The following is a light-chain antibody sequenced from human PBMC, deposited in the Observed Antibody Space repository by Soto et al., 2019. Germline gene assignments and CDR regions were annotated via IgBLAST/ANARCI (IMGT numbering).Light chain of an antibody. J-gene: IGLJ1*01. V-gene: IGLV1-40*01. CDR1: SSNIGAGYH. CDR2: GDS. CDR3: QSYDSSLSGYV. Sequence: QSVLTQPPSVSGAPGQRVTISCTGSSSNIGAGYHVHWYQQLPGAAPKLLIFGDSNRPSGVPDRFSGSKSGTSASLAITGLQADDEADYYCQSYDSSLSGYVFGTGTKLTVL.